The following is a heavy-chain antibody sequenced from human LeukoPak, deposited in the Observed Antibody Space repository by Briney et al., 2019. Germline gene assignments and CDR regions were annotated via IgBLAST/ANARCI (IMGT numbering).Heavy chain of an antibody. CDR3: ARDGGSYFGSPNFDY. D-gene: IGHD1-26*01. CDR1: GGSISSYY. Sequence: SETLSLTCTVSGGSISSYYWSWIRQPAGKGLEWIGRIYTSGSTNYNPSLESRVTMSVDTSKNQFSLKLSSVTAADTAVYYCARDGGSYFGSPNFDYWGQGTLVTVSS. J-gene: IGHJ4*02. CDR2: IYTSGST. V-gene: IGHV4-4*07.